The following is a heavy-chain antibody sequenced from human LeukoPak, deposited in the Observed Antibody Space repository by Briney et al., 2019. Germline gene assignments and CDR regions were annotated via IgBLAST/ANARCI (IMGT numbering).Heavy chain of an antibody. CDR1: GFTFSDYS. V-gene: IGHV3-21*01. Sequence: GGSLRLSCAASGFTFSDYSMNSVRQAPGKGLEWVSSITSGGTYIYYADSVTGRFTISRDNAKYSLYLQMNSLRVEDTAVYYCVRVKRSSTTSFDAVSVWGQGTVVIVSS. CDR2: ITSGGTYI. J-gene: IGHJ3*01. CDR3: VRVKRSSTTSFDAVSV. D-gene: IGHD2-2*01.